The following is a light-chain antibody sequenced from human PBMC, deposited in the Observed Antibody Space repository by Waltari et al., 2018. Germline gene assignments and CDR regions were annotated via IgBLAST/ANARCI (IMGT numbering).Light chain of an antibody. Sequence: EIVLTQSPDTLSLSPGERATLSCRASQSFSSTYLAWYQHKPGQAPRLLISGASSRATAIPDRFSGSGSGTDFTLTISRLEPEDFAVYYCHQHGSSPLTFGGGTKVEIK. J-gene: IGKJ4*01. CDR3: HQHGSSPLT. CDR1: QSFSSTY. CDR2: GAS. V-gene: IGKV3-20*01.